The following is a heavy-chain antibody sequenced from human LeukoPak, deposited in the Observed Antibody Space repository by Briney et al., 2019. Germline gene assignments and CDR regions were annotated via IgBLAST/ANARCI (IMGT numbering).Heavy chain of an antibody. J-gene: IGHJ4*02. CDR1: GYTYTNHG. D-gene: IGHD2-15*01. CDR3: ARAEWGGGSGRSDY. Sequence: SVKVSCKASGYTYTNHGITWVRQAPGQGLEWMGGIIPIFGTANYAQKFQGRVTITADESTSTAYMELSSLRSEDTAVYYCARAEWGGGSGRSDYWGQGTLVTVSS. CDR2: IIPIFGTA. V-gene: IGHV1-69*13.